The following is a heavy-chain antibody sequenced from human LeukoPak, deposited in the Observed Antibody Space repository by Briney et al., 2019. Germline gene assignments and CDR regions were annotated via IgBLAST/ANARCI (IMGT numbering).Heavy chain of an antibody. CDR1: GGSISGHY. CDR2: IHYSGRA. D-gene: IGHD3-16*01. Sequence: SETLSLTCTVSGGSISGHYWTWVRQPPGKGLEWIGQIHYSGRADYNPSLKSRITISVDTSKNQMSLKLTSVTAADTATYYCARFGVDYDMGVWGQGTTVTVSS. V-gene: IGHV4-59*11. CDR3: ARFGVDYDMGV. J-gene: IGHJ6*02.